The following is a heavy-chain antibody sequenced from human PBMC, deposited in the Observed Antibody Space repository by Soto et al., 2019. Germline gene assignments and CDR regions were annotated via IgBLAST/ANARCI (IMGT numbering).Heavy chain of an antibody. V-gene: IGHV1-69*02. D-gene: IGHD6-19*01. J-gene: IGHJ6*03. CDR1: GGTFSSYT. Sequence: GASVKVSCKASGGTFSSYTISWVRQAPGQGLEWMGRIIPILGIANYAQKFQGRVTITADKSTSTAYMELSSLRSEDTAVYYCASRAGSSGWYPDYHYYHLAVWGKGTTVTVSS. CDR3: ASRAGSSGWYPDYHYYHLAV. CDR2: IIPILGIA.